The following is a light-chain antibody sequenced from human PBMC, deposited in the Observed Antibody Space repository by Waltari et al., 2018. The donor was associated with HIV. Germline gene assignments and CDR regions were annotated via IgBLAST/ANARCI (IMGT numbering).Light chain of an antibody. J-gene: IGKJ3*01. V-gene: IGKV1-27*01. CDR2: AAS. Sequence: IKMTQSTPSLSASARDRVTITCRASQGLSNHLAWYQQKPGKLPKLLIYAASTLQSGVPSRFSGSGSGTDCTLTISSLQPEDVATYYCQTYDSAPFTFGPGTKVDIK. CDR1: QGLSNH. CDR3: QTYDSAPFT.